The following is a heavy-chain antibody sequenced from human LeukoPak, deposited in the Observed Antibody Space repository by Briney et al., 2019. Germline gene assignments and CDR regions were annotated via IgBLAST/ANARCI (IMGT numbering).Heavy chain of an antibody. CDR3: ANGDCRGGRCSSGAY. CDR1: GFTFNTYV. Sequence: GGSLRLSCAASGFTFNTYVMHWVRQAPGKGLEWVAYTRDDGSKNWYGDSVKGRFTISRDNSKSTLYLQMNSLRGEDTAVYYCANGDCRGGRCSSGAYWGQGTLVTVSS. CDR2: TRDDGSKN. D-gene: IGHD2-15*01. J-gene: IGHJ4*02. V-gene: IGHV3-30*02.